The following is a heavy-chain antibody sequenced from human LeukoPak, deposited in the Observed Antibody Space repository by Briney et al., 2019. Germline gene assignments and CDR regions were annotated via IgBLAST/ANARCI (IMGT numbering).Heavy chain of an antibody. CDR2: ISSSSSYI. J-gene: IGHJ4*02. Sequence: GGSLRLSCAASGFTFSSYSMNWIRQAPGKGLEWVSSISSSSSYIYYADSVKGRFTISRDNSKNTLYLQMNSLRAEDTAVYYCAKSRWDTAMASLDYWGQGTLVTVSS. CDR3: AKSRWDTAMASLDY. D-gene: IGHD5-18*01. CDR1: GFTFSSYS. V-gene: IGHV3-21*04.